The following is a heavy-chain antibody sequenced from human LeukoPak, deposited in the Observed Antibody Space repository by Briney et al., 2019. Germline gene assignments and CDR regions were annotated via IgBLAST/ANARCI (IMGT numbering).Heavy chain of an antibody. CDR1: GGSIGTYS. CDR2: IYYSGTT. V-gene: IGHV4-59*01. D-gene: IGHD6-13*01. CDR3: ARGVYIAAAQYGY. Sequence: SETLSLTCTVSGGSIGTYSWNWIRQPPGKGLEWIGYIYYSGTTNYNPSLKSRVTRSVDTSKNQFSLKLSSVTAADTAVYYCARGVYIAAAQYGYWGQGTLVSVSS. J-gene: IGHJ4*02.